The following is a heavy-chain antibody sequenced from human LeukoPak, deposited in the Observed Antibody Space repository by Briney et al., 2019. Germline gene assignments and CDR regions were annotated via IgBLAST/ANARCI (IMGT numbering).Heavy chain of an antibody. CDR1: GFTFSIYG. CDR2: ISYDGSNK. Sequence: PGGSLRLSCAASGFTFSIYGMHWVRQAPGKGLEWVAVISYDGSNKYYADSVKGRFTISRDNSKNTLYLQMNSLRAEDTAVYYCAKDRWRSQYYFDYWGQGTLVTVSS. V-gene: IGHV3-30*18. CDR3: AKDRWRSQYYFDY. J-gene: IGHJ4*02. D-gene: IGHD4-23*01.